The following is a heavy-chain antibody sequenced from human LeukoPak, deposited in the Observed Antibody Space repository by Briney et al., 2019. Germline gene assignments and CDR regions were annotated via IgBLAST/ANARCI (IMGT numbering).Heavy chain of an antibody. CDR1: GGSISSSSYY. CDR2: IYYSGST. Sequence: SETLSLTCTVSGGSISSSSYYWGWIRQPPGKGLEWIGSIYYSGSTYYNPSLKSRVTISVDTSKNQFSLKLSSVTAADTAVYYCARLRQTAMDAIDYWGQGTLVTVSS. D-gene: IGHD5-18*01. J-gene: IGHJ4*02. CDR3: ARLRQTAMDAIDY. V-gene: IGHV4-39*01.